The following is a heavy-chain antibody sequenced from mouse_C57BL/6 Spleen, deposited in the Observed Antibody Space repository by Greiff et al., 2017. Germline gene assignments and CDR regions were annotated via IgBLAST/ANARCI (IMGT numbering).Heavy chain of an antibody. CDR2: IDPSDSYT. V-gene: IGHV1-59*01. CDR1: GYTFTSYW. J-gene: IGHJ2*01. CDR3: ARGVDYEGDY. Sequence: QVQLQQPGAELVRPGTSVKLSCKASGYTFTSYWMHWVKQRPGQGLEWIGVIDPSDSYTNYNQKFKGKATLTVDTSSSTAYMQLSGLTSEDSAVYYCARGVDYEGDYWGQGTTLTVSS. D-gene: IGHD2-4*01.